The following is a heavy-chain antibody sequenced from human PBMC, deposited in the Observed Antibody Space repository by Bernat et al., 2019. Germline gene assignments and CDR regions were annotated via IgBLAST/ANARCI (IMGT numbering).Heavy chain of an antibody. CDR2: IRSKAYGGTT. CDR3: QSEGSRPYYYYYYYMDV. Sequence: EVQLVESGGGLVQPGRSLRLSCTASGFTFGDYAMSWVRQAPGKGLEWVGFIRSKAYGGTTEYAASVKGRFTISRDDSKSIAYLQMNSLQTEDTAVYYCQSEGSRPYYYYYYYMDVWGKGTTVTVSS. V-gene: IGHV3-49*04. CDR1: GFTFGDYA. D-gene: IGHD3-3*01. J-gene: IGHJ6*03.